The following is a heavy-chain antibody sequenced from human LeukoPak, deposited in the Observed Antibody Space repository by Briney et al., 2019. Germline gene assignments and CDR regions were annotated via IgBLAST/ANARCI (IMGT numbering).Heavy chain of an antibody. V-gene: IGHV3-33*06. Sequence: GGSLRLSCAASGFTFSSYGMHWVRQAPGKGLEWVAVIWYDGSNKYYADSVKGRFTISRDNSRNTLYLQMNSLRAEDTAVYYCAKGPVGAHPAWGQGTLVTVSS. CDR1: GFTFSSYG. CDR3: AKGPVGAHPA. J-gene: IGHJ5*02. D-gene: IGHD1-26*01. CDR2: IWYDGSNK.